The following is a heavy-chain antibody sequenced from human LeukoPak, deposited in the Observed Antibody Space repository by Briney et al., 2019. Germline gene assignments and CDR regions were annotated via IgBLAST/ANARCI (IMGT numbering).Heavy chain of an antibody. CDR1: GFTFSSYE. V-gene: IGHV3-48*03. D-gene: IGHD1-26*01. CDR2: ISSSDRTT. CDR3: ARGGH. Sequence: PGGSLRLSCAASGFTFSSYEMNWVRQAPGKGLEWVSYISSSDRTTFYADSVKGRFTISRDNTKNSLYLQMNSLRGEDTAVYYCARGGHWGQGTLVTVSS. J-gene: IGHJ4*02.